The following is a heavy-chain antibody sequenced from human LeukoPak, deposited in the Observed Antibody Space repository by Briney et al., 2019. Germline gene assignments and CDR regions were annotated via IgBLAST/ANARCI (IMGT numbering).Heavy chain of an antibody. D-gene: IGHD3-10*01. Sequence: ASVKVSCKASGGTFSSYAISWVRQAPGQGLEWMGGIIPIFGTANYAQKFQGRVTITADESTSTAYMELSSLRSEDTAVYYCARDGNSGTNWFDPWGQGTLVTVSS. CDR1: GGTFSSYA. V-gene: IGHV1-69*13. CDR3: ARDGNSGTNWFDP. CDR2: IIPIFGTA. J-gene: IGHJ5*02.